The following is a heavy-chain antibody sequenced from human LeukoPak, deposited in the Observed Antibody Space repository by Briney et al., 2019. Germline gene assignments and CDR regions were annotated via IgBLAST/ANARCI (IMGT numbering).Heavy chain of an antibody. D-gene: IGHD1-26*01. Sequence: GGSLRLSCAASGFTFSSYEMNWVRQAPGKGLEWVSYISSSGSTIYYADSVKGRFTISRDNAKNSLFLQMNNLRVDDTAVYYCVRDYRGGWNDYWGQGTLVTVSS. CDR1: GFTFSSYE. CDR2: ISSSGSTI. CDR3: VRDYRGGWNDY. J-gene: IGHJ4*02. V-gene: IGHV3-48*03.